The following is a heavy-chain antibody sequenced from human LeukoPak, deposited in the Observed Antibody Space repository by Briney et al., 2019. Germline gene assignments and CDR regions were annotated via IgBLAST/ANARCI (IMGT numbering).Heavy chain of an antibody. Sequence: GGSLRLSCAASGFTFSSYAMHWVRQAPGKGLEWVAVISYDGSNKYYADSVKGRFTISRDNSKNTLYLQMNSLRAEDTAVYYCAREVGATVYWGQGTLVTVSS. CDR2: ISYDGSNK. CDR3: AREVGATVY. V-gene: IGHV3-30-3*01. CDR1: GFTFSSYA. J-gene: IGHJ4*02. D-gene: IGHD1-26*01.